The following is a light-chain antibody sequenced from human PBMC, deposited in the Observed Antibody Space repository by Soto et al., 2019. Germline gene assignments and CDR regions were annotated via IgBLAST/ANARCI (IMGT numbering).Light chain of an antibody. J-gene: IGKJ4*01. CDR3: QQYYTTPLT. V-gene: IGKV4-1*01. CDR1: QSVLYSPNNKNY. CDR2: WAS. Sequence: IVMTQSPDTLAVTLGERATINWKSSQSVLYSPNNKNYLAWYQQKTGQPPKLLIYWASTRESGVPDRFSGSGSGTDFTLTISSLQAEDVAVYYCQQYYTTPLTFGGGTKVEIK.